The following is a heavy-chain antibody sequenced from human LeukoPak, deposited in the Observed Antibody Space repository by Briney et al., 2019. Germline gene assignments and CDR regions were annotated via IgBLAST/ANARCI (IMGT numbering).Heavy chain of an antibody. CDR2: IYSGGST. J-gene: IGHJ4*02. CDR3: ARDRTGGYKGFFDY. CDR1: GFTVSSNY. D-gene: IGHD6-25*01. V-gene: IGHV3-53*01. Sequence: PGGSLRLSCAASGFTVSSNYMSWVRQAPGKGLEWVSVIYSGGSTYYADSVKGRFTISRDNSKNTLYLQMNSLRAEDTAVYYCARDRTGGYKGFFDYWGQGTLVTVSS.